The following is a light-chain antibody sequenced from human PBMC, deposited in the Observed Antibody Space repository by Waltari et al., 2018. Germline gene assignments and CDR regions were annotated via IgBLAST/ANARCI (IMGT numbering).Light chain of an antibody. V-gene: IGLV3-1*01. CDR2: QDN. Sequence: SFELTQSPSVSVSLGQTATIPCAGDMLGSKYFSWYKQKPGQSPVLVVYQDNRRPSWIPERFSGSNSGSTATLIISGTQAMDEADYYCQAWDSTTAVFGGGTKLTVL. CDR3: QAWDSTTAV. CDR1: MLGSKY. J-gene: IGLJ2*01.